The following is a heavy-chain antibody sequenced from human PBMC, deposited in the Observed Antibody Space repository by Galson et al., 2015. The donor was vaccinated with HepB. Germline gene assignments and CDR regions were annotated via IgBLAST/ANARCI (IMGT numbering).Heavy chain of an antibody. Sequence: SLRLSCAASGFTFSSYSMNWVRQAPGKGLEWVSSISSSSSYIYYADSVKGRFTISRDNAKNSLYLQMNSLRAEDTAVYYCVLSSGHNQGPFDYWGQGTLVTVSS. CDR2: ISSSSSYI. CDR3: VLSSGHNQGPFDY. V-gene: IGHV3-21*01. J-gene: IGHJ4*02. CDR1: GFTFSSYS. D-gene: IGHD3-22*01.